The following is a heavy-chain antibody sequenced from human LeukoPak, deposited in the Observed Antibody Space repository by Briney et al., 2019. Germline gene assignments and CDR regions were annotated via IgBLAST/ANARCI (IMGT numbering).Heavy chain of an antibody. CDR3: ATSNDY. CDR2: IYPGASDT. CDR1: GYSFTTYC. V-gene: IGHV5-51*01. Sequence: HRESLKISCMGSGYSFTTYCIGWVRQMPGKGLEWLGIIYPGASDTRFSPSFQCQVTVSADKSITTACLQWSSLKAPATAMYYCATSNDYWGQGTLVTVSS. D-gene: IGHD4/OR15-4a*01. J-gene: IGHJ4*02.